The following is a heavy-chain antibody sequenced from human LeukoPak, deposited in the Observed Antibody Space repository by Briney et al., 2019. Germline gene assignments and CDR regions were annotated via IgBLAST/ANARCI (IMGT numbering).Heavy chain of an antibody. CDR3: ATDRDNSDWQKRFDS. V-gene: IGHV3-7*01. CDR2: INQDASEI. D-gene: IGHD2-21*02. Sequence: RXXPGXXLXGXGNINQDASEINYVDSVRGRFTISRDNAKNSLHLQMNSLRAEDTAVYYCATDRDNSDWQKRFDSWGQGTLVTVSS. J-gene: IGHJ4*02.